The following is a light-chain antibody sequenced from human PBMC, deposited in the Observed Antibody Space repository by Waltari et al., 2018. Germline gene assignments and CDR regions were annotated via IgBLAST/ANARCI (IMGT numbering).Light chain of an antibody. CDR1: NSDVGAYNY. CDR2: DVA. V-gene: IGLV2-11*01. CDR3: CSYAGRYTSV. Sequence: QSALTQPRSVSGSPGQSVTLSCTGTNSDVGAYNYVSWYQQRPGKAPKPVIYDVANRPSAFPDRFSGSKAGNTASLTISGLQADDEADYYCCSYAGRYTSVFGGGTKVTVL. J-gene: IGLJ2*01.